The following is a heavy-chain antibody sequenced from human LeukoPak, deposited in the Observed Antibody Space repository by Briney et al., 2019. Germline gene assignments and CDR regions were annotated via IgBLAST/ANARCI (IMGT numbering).Heavy chain of an antibody. Sequence: GGSLRLSCPASGFTFSDSGMHWVRQAPGKGLEWVAIISFDGSRRFYADSVRGRFTVSRDNSKNTLFLQMDSLSADDTGVYYCAKEGTDYGDYPYFFDYWGQGTLVTVSS. V-gene: IGHV3-30*18. CDR2: ISFDGSRR. J-gene: IGHJ4*02. CDR3: AKEGTDYGDYPYFFDY. D-gene: IGHD4-17*01. CDR1: GFTFSDSG.